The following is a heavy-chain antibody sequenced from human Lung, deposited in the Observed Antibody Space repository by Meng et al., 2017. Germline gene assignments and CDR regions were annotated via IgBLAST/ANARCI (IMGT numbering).Heavy chain of an antibody. D-gene: IGHD1-26*01. CDR3: AHGRLIHSGNYGGGLDY. J-gene: IGHJ4*02. V-gene: IGHV2-5*02. CDR1: GFSLSTSGVG. Sequence: QITLKESGPTLVNPTQTLTLTCTFSGFSLSTSGVGVGWIRQPPGKALEWLALIYWDDDKAYSPSLKSRLTITKDTSKNQVVLTMTNMDPVDTATYYCAHGRLIHSGNYGGGLDYWGQGTLVTVSS. CDR2: IYWDDDK.